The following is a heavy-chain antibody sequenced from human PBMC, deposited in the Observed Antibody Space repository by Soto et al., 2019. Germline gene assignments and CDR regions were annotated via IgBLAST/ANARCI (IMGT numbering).Heavy chain of an antibody. Sequence: PSETLSLTCTVSGGSISSGGYYWSWIRQHPGKGLECIGYIYYSGSTYYNPSLKSRVTISVDTSKNQFSLKLSSVTAADTAVYYCARNNRGYYYMDVWGKGTTVTVSS. CDR1: GGSISSGGYY. CDR3: ARNNRGYYYMDV. CDR2: IYYSGST. V-gene: IGHV4-31*03. J-gene: IGHJ6*03. D-gene: IGHD1-20*01.